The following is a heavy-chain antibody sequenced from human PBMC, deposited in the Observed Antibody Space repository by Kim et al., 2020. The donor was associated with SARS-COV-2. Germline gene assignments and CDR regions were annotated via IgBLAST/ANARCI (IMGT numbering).Heavy chain of an antibody. CDR3: ARGAYYYDSSGPLLDASDI. J-gene: IGHJ3*02. CDR2: ISAYNGNT. D-gene: IGHD3-22*01. Sequence: ASVKVSCKASGYTFTSYGISWVRQAPGQGLEWMGWISAYNGNTNYAQKLQGRVTMTTDTSTSTAYMELRSLRSDDTAVYYCARGAYYYDSSGPLLDASDIWGQGTMVTVSS. V-gene: IGHV1-18*01. CDR1: GYTFTSYG.